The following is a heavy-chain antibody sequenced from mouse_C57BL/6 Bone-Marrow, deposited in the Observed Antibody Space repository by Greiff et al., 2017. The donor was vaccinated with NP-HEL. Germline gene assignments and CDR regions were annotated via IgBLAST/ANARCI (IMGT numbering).Heavy chain of an antibody. CDR2: ISSGGSYT. CDR3: ARHGLPHVLHRGGGTPPDAYYFDY. V-gene: IGHV5-6*01. CDR1: GFTFSSYG. Sequence: EVQRVESGGDLVKPGGSLKLSCAASGFTFSSYGMSWVRQTPDKRLEWVATISSGGSYTYYPDSVKGRFTISRDNAKKTLYLQMSRLKHEDNAMYVLARHGLPHVLHRGGGTPPDAYYFDYWGQGTTLTVSS. D-gene: IGHD3-1*01. J-gene: IGHJ2*01.